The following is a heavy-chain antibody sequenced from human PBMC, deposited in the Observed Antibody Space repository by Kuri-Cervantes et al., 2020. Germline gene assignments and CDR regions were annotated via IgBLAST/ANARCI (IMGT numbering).Heavy chain of an antibody. Sequence: SVKVSCKASGGTFSSYAISWVRQAPGQGLEWVGGIIPLYNAPTYAQKFQGRVTVSADTSTNRVYMEVNSLTFDDTAVYYCARAGADCSSTDCYLDHWGQGTLVTVSS. V-gene: IGHV1-69*06. D-gene: IGHD2-2*01. CDR2: IIPLYNAP. CDR1: GGTFSSYA. CDR3: ARAGADCSSTDCYLDH. J-gene: IGHJ4*02.